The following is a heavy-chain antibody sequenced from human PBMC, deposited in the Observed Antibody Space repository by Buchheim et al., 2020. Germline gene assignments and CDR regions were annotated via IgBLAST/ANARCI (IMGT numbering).Heavy chain of an antibody. V-gene: IGHV3-30*04. Sequence: VQLMESGGDLVQPGGSLRLSCAASGFTFSSYAMHWVRQAPGKGLEWVAVISYDGSNKYYADSVKGRFTISRDNSKNTLYLQMNSLRAEDTAVYYCARDTIAAPDYWGQGTL. J-gene: IGHJ4*02. CDR2: ISYDGSNK. CDR3: ARDTIAAPDY. CDR1: GFTFSSYA. D-gene: IGHD6-6*01.